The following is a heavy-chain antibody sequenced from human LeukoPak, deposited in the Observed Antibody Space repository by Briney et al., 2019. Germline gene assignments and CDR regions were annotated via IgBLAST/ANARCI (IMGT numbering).Heavy chain of an antibody. J-gene: IGHJ4*02. V-gene: IGHV3-21*01. CDR2: ISSSSSYI. CDR3: ASDTRDGYNFDY. CDR1: GFTFSSYS. D-gene: IGHD5-24*01. Sequence: GGSLRLSCAASGFTFSSYSMNWVRQAPGKGLEGVSSISSSSSYIYYADSVKGRFTISRDNAKNSLYLQMNSLRAEGTAVSYCASDTRDGYNFDYWGQGTLVTVSS.